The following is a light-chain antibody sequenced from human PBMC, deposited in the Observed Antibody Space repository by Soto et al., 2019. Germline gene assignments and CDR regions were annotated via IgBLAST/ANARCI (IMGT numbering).Light chain of an antibody. Sequence: SVLTQPASLSGAPWQAITISFTGTSSAVGAYDFVSWYQQHPDKAPKLMIYEVSNRPSGVSNRFSGSKSVNTATLTISGLQAEDEADYYCSSYTSSSTRVFGTGTKVTVL. CDR1: SSAVGAYDF. V-gene: IGLV2-14*03. CDR2: EVS. CDR3: SSYTSSSTRV. J-gene: IGLJ1*01.